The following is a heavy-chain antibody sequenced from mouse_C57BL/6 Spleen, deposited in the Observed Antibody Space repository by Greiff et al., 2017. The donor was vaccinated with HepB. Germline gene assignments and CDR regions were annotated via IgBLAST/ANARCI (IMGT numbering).Heavy chain of an antibody. CDR3: ARKGYEYDDYYAMDY. J-gene: IGHJ4*01. Sequence: VKLVESGPGLVQPSQSLSITCTVSGFSLTSYGVHWVRQSPGKGLEWLGVIWSGGSTDYNAAFISRLSISKDNSQSQVFFKMNSLQADDTAIYYCARKGYEYDDYYAMDYWGQGTPVTVSS. D-gene: IGHD2-4*01. CDR1: GFSLTSYG. CDR2: IWSGGST. V-gene: IGHV2-2*01.